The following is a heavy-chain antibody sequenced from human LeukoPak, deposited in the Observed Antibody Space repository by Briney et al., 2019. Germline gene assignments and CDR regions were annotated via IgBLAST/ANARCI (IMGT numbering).Heavy chain of an antibody. Sequence: ASVNVSCKASGYTLIGYSIYWVRQAPGQGLEYMGRIDPDRNVTDYSQKFQDRVTVTSDTSINTVYMELNRLRSDDTAVYYCARDKSIGWERYPPDYWGQGTLVTVSS. CDR2: IDPDRNVT. CDR3: ARDKSIGWERYPPDY. J-gene: IGHJ4*02. V-gene: IGHV1-2*02. D-gene: IGHD1-26*01. CDR1: GYTLIGYS.